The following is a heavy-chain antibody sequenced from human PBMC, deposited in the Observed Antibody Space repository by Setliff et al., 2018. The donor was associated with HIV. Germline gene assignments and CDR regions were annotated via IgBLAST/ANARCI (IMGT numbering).Heavy chain of an antibody. V-gene: IGHV4-59*08. CDR3: ARAAYSGTYLWEPASDL. D-gene: IGHD1-26*01. Sequence: SETLSLTCTVSGGSISSYYWSWIRQPPGKGLEWIGYIYYSGSTNYNPSLKSRVTISVDTSKNQFSLKLSSVTAADTAVYYCARAAYSGTYLWEPASDLWGPGTLVTVPQ. CDR1: GGSISSYY. CDR2: IYYSGST. J-gene: IGHJ2*01.